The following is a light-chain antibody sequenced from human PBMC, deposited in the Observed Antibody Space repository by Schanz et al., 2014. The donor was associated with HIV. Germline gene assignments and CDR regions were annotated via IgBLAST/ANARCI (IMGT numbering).Light chain of an antibody. CDR2: DVN. CDR1: SSDVGVYNY. CDR3: SSYAGNNNGV. J-gene: IGLJ3*02. Sequence: QSALTQPASVSGSPGQSITISCTGTSSDVGVYNYVSWYQQHPSKAPKLMIYDVNNRPSGVPDRFSGSKSGNTASLTVSGLQAEDEADYYCSSYAGNNNGVFGGGTKLTVL. V-gene: IGLV2-8*01.